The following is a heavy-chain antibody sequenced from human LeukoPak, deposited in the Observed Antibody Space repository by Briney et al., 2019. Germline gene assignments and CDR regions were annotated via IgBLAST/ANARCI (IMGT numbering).Heavy chain of an antibody. Sequence: QPGGSLRLSCAASGFTFSSYWMHWVRQAPGKGLVWVSRINSDGSSTIYADSVKGRFTISRDNAKNTLYLQMNSLRAEDTAVYYCARVTLGRYFDYWGQGTLVTVPS. CDR2: INSDGSST. V-gene: IGHV3-74*01. CDR1: GFTFSSYW. J-gene: IGHJ4*02. CDR3: ARVTLGRYFDY.